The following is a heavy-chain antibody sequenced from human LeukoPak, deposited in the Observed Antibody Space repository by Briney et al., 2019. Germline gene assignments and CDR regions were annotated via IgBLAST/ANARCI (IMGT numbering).Heavy chain of an antibody. CDR2: IYYSGST. J-gene: IGHJ5*02. Sequence: PSETLSLTCAVSGGSISSTSYYWAWIRQPPGKGLEWIGTIYYSGSTYHNPSLKSRVTMSVDTSRNQFSLKLSSVDAADTAVYYCARLRIRGYCSSTSCYPWGQGTLVTVSS. CDR1: GGSISSTSYY. V-gene: IGHV4-39*01. D-gene: IGHD2-2*01. CDR3: ARLRIRGYCSSTSCYP.